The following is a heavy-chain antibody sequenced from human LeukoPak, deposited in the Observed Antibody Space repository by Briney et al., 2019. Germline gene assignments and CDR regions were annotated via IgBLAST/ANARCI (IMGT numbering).Heavy chain of an antibody. V-gene: IGHV4-39*01. CDR3: ALFPLDGMDV. CDR1: GGSISSSSYY. D-gene: IGHD2-21*01. Sequence: SETLSLTCTVSGGSISSSSYYWGWIRQPPGKGLEWIGSIYYSGSTYYNPSLKSRVTISVDTSKNQFSLKRSSVTAADTAVYYCALFPLDGMDVWGQGTTVTVSS. CDR2: IYYSGST. J-gene: IGHJ6*02.